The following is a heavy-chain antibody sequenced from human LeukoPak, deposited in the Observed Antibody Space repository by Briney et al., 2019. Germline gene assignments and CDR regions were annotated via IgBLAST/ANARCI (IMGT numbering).Heavy chain of an antibody. D-gene: IGHD6-13*01. Sequence: GESLKISFKGSGYSFTSYWIGWVRQMPGKGLEWMGIIYPGDSDTRYSPSFQGQVTISADKSISTAYLQWSSLKASDTAMYYCARQGRIAAAGTTYWGQGTLVTVSS. V-gene: IGHV5-51*01. CDR3: ARQGRIAAAGTTY. J-gene: IGHJ4*02. CDR1: GYSFTSYW. CDR2: IYPGDSDT.